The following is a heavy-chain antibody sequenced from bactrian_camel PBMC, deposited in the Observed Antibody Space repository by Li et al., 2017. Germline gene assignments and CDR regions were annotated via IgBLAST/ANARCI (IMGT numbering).Heavy chain of an antibody. CDR2: IGSTIGSSRV. D-gene: IGHD1*01. J-gene: IGHJ6*01. CDR3: VASTRTLVPEIVRAFRF. CDR1: GFEFALSS. Sequence: VQLVESGGDLVRPGGSLRLSCVASGFEFALSSMSWVRQAPGKGLEWVATIGSTIGSSRVIAYADSVTGRFSTSRDNAKNIVYLQLNSLKTDDNAIYFCVASTRTLVPEIVRAFRFWGQGTQVTVSS. V-gene: IGHV3-1*01.